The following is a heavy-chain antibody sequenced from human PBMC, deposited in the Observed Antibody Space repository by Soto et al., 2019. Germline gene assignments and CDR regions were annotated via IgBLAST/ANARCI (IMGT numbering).Heavy chain of an antibody. CDR1: GGSISSYY. V-gene: IGHV4-59*01. CDR2: IYYSGST. J-gene: IGHJ4*02. D-gene: IGHD6-6*01. CDR3: ARRLSSSSDWYYFDE. Sequence: SETLSLTCTVSGGSISSYYWSWIRQPPGKGLEWIGYIYYSGSTNYNPSLKSRVTISVDTSKNQFSLKLSSVTAADTAVYYCARRLSSSSDWYYFDERGQGTLVTVSS.